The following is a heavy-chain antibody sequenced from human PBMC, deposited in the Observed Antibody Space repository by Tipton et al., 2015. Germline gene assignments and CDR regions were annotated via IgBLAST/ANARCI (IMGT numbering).Heavy chain of an antibody. Sequence: QSGAEVKKPGASVKVSCKASGYTFTSFDINWVRRATGQGLEWMGWMNPNRGITGFAQNFQGRVTMTSNTSINTAYMELSSLRSADTDVYYCAKWGGSGTYYSGMDVWGQGTTVTVSS. CDR1: GYTFTSFD. CDR3: AKWGGSGTYYSGMDV. V-gene: IGHV1-8*01. J-gene: IGHJ6*02. CDR2: MNPNRGIT. D-gene: IGHD3-10*01.